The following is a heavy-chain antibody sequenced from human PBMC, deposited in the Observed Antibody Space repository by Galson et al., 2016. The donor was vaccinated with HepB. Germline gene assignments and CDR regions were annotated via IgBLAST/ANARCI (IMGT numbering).Heavy chain of an antibody. Sequence: SLRLSCAASGFTFSNYAMHWVRQAPGKGLEWVAVVSFDGRKKYYADSMKGRFTISRDNSKNTLYLQMNSLRAEDTAIYYCAKDDCGSNSCYKIFDYWGQGTLVTVSS. D-gene: IGHD2-2*02. CDR1: GFTFSNYA. CDR2: VSFDGRKK. CDR3: AKDDCGSNSCYKIFDY. V-gene: IGHV3-30*04. J-gene: IGHJ4*02.